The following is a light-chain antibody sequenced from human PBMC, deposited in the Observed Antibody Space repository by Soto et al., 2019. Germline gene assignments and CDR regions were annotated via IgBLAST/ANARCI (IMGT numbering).Light chain of an antibody. V-gene: IGLV6-57*04. CDR1: SGGIASNY. CDR3: QSYDRSNPVV. J-gene: IGLJ3*02. Sequence: NFMLTQQHSVSESPGKTVTISCTRSSGGIASNYVQWYQQRPGGAPTTVIYEDDQRPSGVPDRFSGSIDTSSNSASLTISGLKTEDEAIYYCQSYDRSNPVVFGGGTKLTVL. CDR2: EDD.